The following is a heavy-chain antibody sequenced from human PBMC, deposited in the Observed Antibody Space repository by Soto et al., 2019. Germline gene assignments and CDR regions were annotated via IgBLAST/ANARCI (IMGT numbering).Heavy chain of an antibody. CDR2: IYQSGST. CDR3: ARTGRVRDYDFWSGYYWDYYYYGMDV. J-gene: IGHJ6*02. V-gene: IGHV4-59*12. CDR1: GGSISSYY. D-gene: IGHD3-3*01. Sequence: SETLSLTCTVSGGSISSYYWSWVRQPPGKGLEWIGEIYQSGSTNYNPSLESRVRMSVDRSRNQFSLKLTSVTAADTAVYYCARTGRVRDYDFWSGYYWDYYYYGMDVWGQGTTVTVSS.